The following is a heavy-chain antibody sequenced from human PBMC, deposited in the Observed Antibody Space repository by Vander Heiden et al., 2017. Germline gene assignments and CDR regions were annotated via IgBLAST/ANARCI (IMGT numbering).Heavy chain of an antibody. Sequence: EAQLVASGGGSVQPGGSLNLSCAAPAVTFSGVAMHWVRQGSGRGLEWVGRSRSKANSYATAYDESVKGRFTISRDDSTNTAYLQMNSLKTEDTAVYYCTRGWIYMDYWGQGSLVTVAS. J-gene: IGHJ4*02. CDR1: AVTFSGVA. CDR2: SRSKANSYAT. V-gene: IGHV3-73*02. D-gene: IGHD5-12*01. CDR3: TRGWIYMDY.